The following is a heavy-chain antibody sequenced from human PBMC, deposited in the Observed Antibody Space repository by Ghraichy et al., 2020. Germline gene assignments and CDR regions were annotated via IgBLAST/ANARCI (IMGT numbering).Heavy chain of an antibody. D-gene: IGHD2-15*01. J-gene: IGHJ5*02. CDR1: GGSFSGYY. CDR2: INHSGST. Sequence: SETLPLTCAVYGGSFSGYYWSWIRQPPGKGLEWIGEINHSGSTNYNPSLKSRVTISVDTSKNQFSLKLSSVTAADTAVYYCARGRGYCSGGSCYSSFVLGRTRWFDPWGQGTLVTVSS. V-gene: IGHV4-34*01. CDR3: ARGRGYCSGGSCYSSFVLGRTRWFDP.